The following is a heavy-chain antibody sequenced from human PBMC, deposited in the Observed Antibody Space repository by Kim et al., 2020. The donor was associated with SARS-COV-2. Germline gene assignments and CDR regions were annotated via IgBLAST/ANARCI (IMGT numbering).Heavy chain of an antibody. J-gene: IGHJ4*03. Sequence: GGSLRLSCAASGFYFSSYAMNWVRQAPGKGPEWVSVISGTTYYADSVQGRFTISRDISKNMLFLQMNNLRGEDTAVYSFSRRRGIGIPSPNYFDYWGHG. CDR2: ISGTT. D-gene: IGHD1-20*01. CDR1: GFYFSSYA. V-gene: IGHV3-23*01. CDR3: SRRRGIGIPSPNYFDY.